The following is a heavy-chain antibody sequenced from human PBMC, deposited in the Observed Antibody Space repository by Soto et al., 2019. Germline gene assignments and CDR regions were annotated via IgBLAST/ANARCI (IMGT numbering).Heavy chain of an antibody. D-gene: IGHD3-3*01. CDR2: IITIFGTA. CDR1: VGTFSRYA. J-gene: IGHJ6*02. V-gene: IGHV1-69*01. Sequence: KVCCKASVGTFSRYAISWLGQAPGQGLEWMGGIITIFGTANYAQKFQGRVTITADESTSTAYMELSSLRSEDTAVHYCASKDGTIFLWMDVWGQGTTVTVSS. CDR3: ASKDGTIFLWMDV.